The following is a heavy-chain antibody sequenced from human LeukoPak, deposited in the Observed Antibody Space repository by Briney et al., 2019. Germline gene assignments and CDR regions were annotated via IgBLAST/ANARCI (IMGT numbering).Heavy chain of an antibody. Sequence: GGSLRLSCAASGFTFSGSWMSWARQAPGKGLEWVASINQDGGEKYSLDSVKGRFTISRDNTKSSLYLQMNSLRAEDTAMYYCARYRHLYYWGQGTLVTVSS. CDR2: INQDGGEK. D-gene: IGHD3-16*01. CDR1: GFTFSGSW. V-gene: IGHV3-7*01. CDR3: ARYRHLYY. J-gene: IGHJ4*02.